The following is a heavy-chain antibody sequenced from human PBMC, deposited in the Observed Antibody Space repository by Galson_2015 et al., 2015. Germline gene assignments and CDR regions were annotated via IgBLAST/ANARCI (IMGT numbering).Heavy chain of an antibody. J-gene: IGHJ4*02. V-gene: IGHV3-48*01. D-gene: IGHD1-26*01. CDR2: ISSSSSTI. CDR1: GFTFSSYS. CDR3: ATDGSYYDY. Sequence: SLRLSCAASGFTFSSYSMNWVRQAPGKGLEWVSYISSSSSTIYYADSVKGRFTISRDNSKNTLYLQMNSLRAEDTAVYYCATDGSYYDYWGQGTLVTVSS.